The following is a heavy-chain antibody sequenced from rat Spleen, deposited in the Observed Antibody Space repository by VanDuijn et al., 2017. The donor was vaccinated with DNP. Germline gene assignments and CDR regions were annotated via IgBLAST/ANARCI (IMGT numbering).Heavy chain of an antibody. V-gene: IGHV4-2*01. CDR1: GFNFNDYW. Sequence: EVKLVESGGGLVQPGRSLKLSCAASGFNFNDYWMGWVRQAPGKGLEWIGEINKDSNVISYTPSLKDKFTISRDNAQNTLYLQMSKVGSEDTAIYYCAREEPPLTYWGQGTLVTVSS. CDR3: AREEPPLTY. CDR2: INKDSNVI. J-gene: IGHJ3*01.